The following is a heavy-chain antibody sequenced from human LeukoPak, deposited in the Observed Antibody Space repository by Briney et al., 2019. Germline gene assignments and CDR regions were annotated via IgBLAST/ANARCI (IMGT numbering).Heavy chain of an antibody. J-gene: IGHJ4*02. Sequence: GRSLRLSCAASGFTFSSYRMNWVRQPPGNWLESLPSISSSSSYSYYADSVKGRFTISRDNAKNSLYLQMNSLRAEDTAVYYCARDKVVTPTIDYWGQGTLVIVSS. CDR3: ARDKVVTPTIDY. V-gene: IGHV3-21*01. CDR1: GFTFSSYR. D-gene: IGHD3-22*01. CDR2: ISSSSSYS.